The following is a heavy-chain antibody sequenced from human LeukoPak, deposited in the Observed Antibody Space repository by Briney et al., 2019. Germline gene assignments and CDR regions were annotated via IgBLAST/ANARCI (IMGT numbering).Heavy chain of an antibody. CDR3: ARALSVAAGYYYYGMDV. D-gene: IGHD2-15*01. J-gene: IGHJ6*02. CDR2: IYTSGST. CDR1: GGSISSYY. V-gene: IGHV4-4*07. Sequence: SETLSLTCTVSGGSISSYYWSWIRQPAGKGLEWIGRIYTSGSTNYNPSLKSRVTMSVDTSKNQFSLKLSSVTAADTAVYYCARALSVAAGYYYYGMDVWGQGTTVTVSS.